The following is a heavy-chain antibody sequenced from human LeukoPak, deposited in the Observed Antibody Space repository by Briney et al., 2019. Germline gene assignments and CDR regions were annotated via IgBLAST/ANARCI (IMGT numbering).Heavy chain of an antibody. CDR1: GGSFSSYY. V-gene: IGHV4-39*07. J-gene: IGHJ4*02. CDR3: ARPYGSGSYFDY. Sequence: PSETLSLTCAVYGGSFSSYYWGWIRQPPGKGLEWIGSIYYSGSTYYNPSLKSRVTISVDTSKNQFSLKLSSVTAADTAVYYCARPYGSGSYFDYWGQGTLVTVSS. D-gene: IGHD3-10*01. CDR2: IYYSGST.